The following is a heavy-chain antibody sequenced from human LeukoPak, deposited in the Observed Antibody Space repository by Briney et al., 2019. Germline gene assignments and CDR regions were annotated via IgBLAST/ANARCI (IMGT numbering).Heavy chain of an antibody. V-gene: IGHV1-2*06. Sequence: ASVKVSCKASGYTFTGYYMHWVRQAPGQGLEWMGRINPNSGGTNYAQKFHGRITMTRDTSISTAYMELSRLRSGDTAVYYCARELVEGYYDSSGYPWGQGTLVTVSS. CDR3: ARELVEGYYDSSGYP. CDR1: GYTFTGYY. CDR2: INPNSGGT. D-gene: IGHD3-22*01. J-gene: IGHJ5*02.